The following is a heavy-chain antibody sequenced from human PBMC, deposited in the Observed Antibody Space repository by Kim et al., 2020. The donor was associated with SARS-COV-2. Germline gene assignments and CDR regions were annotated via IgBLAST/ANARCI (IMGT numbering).Heavy chain of an antibody. CDR2: IYYSGST. V-gene: IGHV4-39*01. Sequence: SETQSLTCTVSGGSISSSSYYWGWIRQPPGKGLEWIGSIYYSGSTYYNPSLKSRVTISVDTSKNQFSLKLSSVTAADTAVYYCASSKVALRGSSTNTVLWFGESQGAPDYWGQGTLVTVSS. CDR1: GGSISSSSYY. CDR3: ASSKVALRGSSTNTVLWFGESQGAPDY. D-gene: IGHD3-10*01. J-gene: IGHJ4*02.